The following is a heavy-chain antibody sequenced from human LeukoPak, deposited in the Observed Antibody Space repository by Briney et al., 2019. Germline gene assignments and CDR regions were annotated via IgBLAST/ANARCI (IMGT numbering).Heavy chain of an antibody. CDR1: GFTFSSYA. Sequence: GGSLRLSCAASGFTFSSYAMSWVRQAPGKGLEWVSAISGSGGSTYYADSVKGRFTISRDNSKNTLYLQMNSLRAEDTAVYYCARTPSGWHEVFYFNSWGQGSLVTVSS. D-gene: IGHD6-19*01. V-gene: IGHV3-23*01. CDR3: ARTPSGWHEVFYFNS. J-gene: IGHJ4*02. CDR2: ISGSGGST.